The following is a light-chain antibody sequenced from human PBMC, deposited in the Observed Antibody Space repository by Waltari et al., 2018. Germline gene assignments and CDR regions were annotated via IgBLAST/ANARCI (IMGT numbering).Light chain of an antibody. CDR3: QQSYSTPYT. V-gene: IGKV1-39*01. J-gene: IGKJ2*01. CDR2: AAS. CDR1: QNIHTY. Sequence: DIQMTQSPSSLSASVGDRVTITCRTSQNIHTYLNWYRQKPGKAPELLIYAASSLQSGVPSRFSGAGSGTDFTLTISSLQPEDFATYSCQQSYSTPYTFGQGTRVDI.